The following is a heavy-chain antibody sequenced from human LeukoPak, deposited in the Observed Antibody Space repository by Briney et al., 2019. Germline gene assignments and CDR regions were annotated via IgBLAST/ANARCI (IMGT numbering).Heavy chain of an antibody. D-gene: IGHD6-19*01. Sequence: PPETLSLTCTVSGGSISSGDYYWSWIRQPPGKGLEWIGYIYYSGSTYYNPSLKSRVTISVDTSKNQFSLKLSSVTAADTAVYYCARELAVAGSWGSFDYWGQGTLVTVSS. CDR2: IYYSGST. V-gene: IGHV4-30-4*01. J-gene: IGHJ4*02. CDR3: ARELAVAGSWGSFDY. CDR1: GGSISSGDYY.